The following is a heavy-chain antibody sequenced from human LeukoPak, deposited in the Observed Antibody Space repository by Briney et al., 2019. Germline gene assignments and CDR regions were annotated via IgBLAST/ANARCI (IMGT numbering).Heavy chain of an antibody. Sequence: PGGSLRLSCAASGFTFSSYAMTWVRQAPGKGLEWVSGISGSGGSTDYADSVKGRFTISRDNSKNTLYLQMNSLRAEDTAVYYCANLDTTMGIDYWGQGTLVTVSS. J-gene: IGHJ4*02. D-gene: IGHD5-18*01. CDR1: GFTFSSYA. CDR2: ISGSGGST. CDR3: ANLDTTMGIDY. V-gene: IGHV3-23*01.